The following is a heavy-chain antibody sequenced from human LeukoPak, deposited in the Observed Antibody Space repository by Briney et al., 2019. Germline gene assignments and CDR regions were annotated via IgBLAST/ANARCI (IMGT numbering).Heavy chain of an antibody. Sequence: GGSLRLSCAAFGFTFTTYWMHWVRQAPGKGLVWVSHINSDGSITSYADSVKGRFTISRDNAKNTLYLQMNSLRAEDTAVYYCARDAVDTANAVWGQGTTVTVSS. CDR2: INSDGSIT. J-gene: IGHJ6*02. V-gene: IGHV3-74*01. CDR1: GFTFTTYW. CDR3: ARDAVDTANAV. D-gene: IGHD5-18*01.